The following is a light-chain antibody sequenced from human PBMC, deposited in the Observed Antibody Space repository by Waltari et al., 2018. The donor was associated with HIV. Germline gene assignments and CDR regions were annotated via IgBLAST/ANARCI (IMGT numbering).Light chain of an antibody. V-gene: IGLV6-57*03. CDR3: QSYDNNNVI. Sequence: FMLTQPHSVSESPGKPVTISCTRNSGGTASNYVQWYQQRPGSAPTTVIYEHNQRPSGVSDRFSGSIDTSSNSASLTISGLKTEDEADYYCQSYDNNNVIFGGGTKLTVL. CDR2: EHN. CDR1: SGGTASNY. J-gene: IGLJ2*01.